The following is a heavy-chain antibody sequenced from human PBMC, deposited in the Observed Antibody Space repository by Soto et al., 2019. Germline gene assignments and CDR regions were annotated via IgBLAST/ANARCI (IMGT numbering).Heavy chain of an antibody. Sequence: PGGSLRLSCAASGFTFSIYWMHWVRQAPGKGLVWVSRINSDGSSTTYADSVKGRFTISRDNAKNTLYLQMNSLRAEDTAVYFCARLPGYCSGDSCRIDYWGQGILVTVSS. CDR1: GFTFSIYW. D-gene: IGHD2-15*01. CDR3: ARLPGYCSGDSCRIDY. J-gene: IGHJ4*02. V-gene: IGHV3-74*01. CDR2: INSDGSST.